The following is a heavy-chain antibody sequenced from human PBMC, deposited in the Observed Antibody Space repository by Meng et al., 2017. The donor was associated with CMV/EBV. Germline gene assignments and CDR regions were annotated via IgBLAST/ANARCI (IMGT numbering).Heavy chain of an antibody. Sequence: GESLKISCAASGFTFDDYAMHWVRQAPGKGLEWVSLISWDGGSTYYADSVKGRFTISRDNSKNSQYLQMNSLRAEDTALYYCAKGTRAYHYYYGMDVWGQGTTVTVSS. V-gene: IGHV3-43D*03. J-gene: IGHJ6*02. CDR3: AKGTRAYHYYYGMDV. CDR1: GFTFDDYA. CDR2: ISWDGGST.